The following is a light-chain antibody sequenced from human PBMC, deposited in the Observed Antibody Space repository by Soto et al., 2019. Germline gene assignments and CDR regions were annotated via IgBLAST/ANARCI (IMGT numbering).Light chain of an antibody. CDR2: GAS. Sequence: EIVMTQSPATLSVSPGESATLSCRAGQGVSSNLDWYQQTPGKAPRLLIYGASSRATGIPDRFSGSGSGTDFTLTISRLEPEDFAVYYCQQYGSSPRTFGQGTKVDIK. CDR3: QQYGSSPRT. CDR1: QGVSSN. J-gene: IGKJ1*01. V-gene: IGKV3-20*01.